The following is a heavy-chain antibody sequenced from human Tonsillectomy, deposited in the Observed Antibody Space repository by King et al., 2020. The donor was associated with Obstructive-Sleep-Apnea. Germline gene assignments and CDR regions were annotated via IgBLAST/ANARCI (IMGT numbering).Heavy chain of an antibody. V-gene: IGHV4-59*01. CDR1: GGSISSYY. J-gene: IGHJ4*02. D-gene: IGHD3-22*01. Sequence: LQLQESGPGLVEPSETLSLTCTVSGGSISSYYWSWIRQPPGKGLEWIGYIYYSGSTNYNPSLKSRVTISLDTSKNQFSLKLSSVTAADTAVYYCARKVGWDYYDSSGYINWGRGTLVTVSS. CDR2: IYYSGST. CDR3: ARKVGWDYYDSSGYIN.